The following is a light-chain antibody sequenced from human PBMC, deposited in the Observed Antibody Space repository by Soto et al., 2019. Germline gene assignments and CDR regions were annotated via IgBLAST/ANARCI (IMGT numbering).Light chain of an antibody. J-gene: IGLJ2*01. Sequence: QSVLTQPASVSGSPGQSITISCTGTSSDVGGYNYVSWYQQHPGKAPKLMICEVTNRPSGVSNRFSGSKSGNTASLTISGLQAEDEADYYCSSYTSSSTRVVFGGGTKLTVL. CDR1: SSDVGGYNY. CDR2: EVT. CDR3: SSYTSSSTRVV. V-gene: IGLV2-14*01.